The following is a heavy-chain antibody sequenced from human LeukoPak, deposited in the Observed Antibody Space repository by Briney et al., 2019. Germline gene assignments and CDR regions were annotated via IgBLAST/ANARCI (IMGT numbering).Heavy chain of an antibody. CDR2: ISGSGDST. D-gene: IGHD1-26*01. V-gene: IGHV3-23*01. CDR3: ATPTTYSGTYIPFNG. Sequence: GASLRLSCAASGFTFSIYPMSWVRQAPGKGLEWVSAISGSGDSTNYADSVKGRFTTSRDTSKNTLYLQMNSLRAEDTAVYYCATPTTYSGTYIPFNGWGQGTMVTVSS. J-gene: IGHJ3*01. CDR1: GFTFSIYP.